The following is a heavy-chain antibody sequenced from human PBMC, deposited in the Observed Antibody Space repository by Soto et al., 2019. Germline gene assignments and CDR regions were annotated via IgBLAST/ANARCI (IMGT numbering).Heavy chain of an antibody. J-gene: IGHJ4*02. CDR2: INAGNGNT. Sequence: ASVKVSCKASGYTFTSYAMHWVRQAPGQRLEWMGWINAGNGNTKYSQKFQGRVTITRDTSASTAYMEPSSLRSEDTAVYYCARGRHWELSTFDYWGQGTLVTVSS. CDR1: GYTFTSYA. V-gene: IGHV1-3*01. D-gene: IGHD1-26*01. CDR3: ARGRHWELSTFDY.